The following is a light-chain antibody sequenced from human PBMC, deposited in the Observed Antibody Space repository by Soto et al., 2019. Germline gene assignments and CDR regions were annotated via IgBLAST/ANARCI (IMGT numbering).Light chain of an antibody. J-gene: IGKJ1*01. V-gene: IGKV3-20*01. CDR2: GAS. CDR1: QSVDSNY. Sequence: EIALTQSPGTLSLSPGERATLSCRASQSVDSNYLAWYQQKPGQAPRLLIYGASSRATGIPDRFSGSGSGTDFTLTISILEPEDLAVYYCQQYGTSFSWTFGQGTKVEIK. CDR3: QQYGTSFSWT.